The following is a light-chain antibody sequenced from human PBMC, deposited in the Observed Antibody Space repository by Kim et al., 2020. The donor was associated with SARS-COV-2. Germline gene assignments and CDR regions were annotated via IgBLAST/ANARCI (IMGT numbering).Light chain of an antibody. CDR3: QQYHKWPPLT. CDR1: QSVSSN. J-gene: IGKJ4*01. V-gene: IGKV3-15*01. CDR2: GAS. Sequence: EIVMTQFPAALSVSPGERATLSCRASQSVSSNLAWYQQRPGQAPRLLIYGASTRATGIPARFSGSGSGTDFTLTISSLQPEDFAVYYCQQYHKWPPLTFGVGTKVEIK.